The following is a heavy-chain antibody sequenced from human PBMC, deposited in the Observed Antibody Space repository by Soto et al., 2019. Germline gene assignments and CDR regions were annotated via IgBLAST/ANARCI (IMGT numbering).Heavy chain of an antibody. V-gene: IGHV4-34*01. CDR2: INHSGST. CDR1: GGSFSGYY. J-gene: IGHJ4*02. CDR3: AGPPTVIDY. D-gene: IGHD4-17*01. Sequence: SDPLSLTCAVYGGSFSGYYWSWIRQPPGKGLEWIGEINHSGSTNYNPSLKSRVTISVDTSKNQFSLKLSSVTAADTAVFYCAGPPTVIDYWGQGTLVTVSS.